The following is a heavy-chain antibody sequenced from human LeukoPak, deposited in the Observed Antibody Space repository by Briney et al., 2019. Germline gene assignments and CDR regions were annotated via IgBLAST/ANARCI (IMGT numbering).Heavy chain of an antibody. J-gene: IGHJ3*02. Sequence: PGGSLRLSCTVGGFTFSSHWMSWVRQAPGKGLEWVAVISYDGKNKYYADSVKGRFTISRDNSKNTLYLQMNNLRTEDTAVYYCARGRGRRGSDAFDIWGQGTMVTVSS. CDR3: ARGRGRRGSDAFDI. V-gene: IGHV3-30*19. CDR1: GFTFSSHW. CDR2: ISYDGKNK. D-gene: IGHD1-26*01.